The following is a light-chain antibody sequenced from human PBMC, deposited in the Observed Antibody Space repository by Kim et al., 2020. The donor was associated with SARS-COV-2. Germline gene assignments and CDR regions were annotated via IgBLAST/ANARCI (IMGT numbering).Light chain of an antibody. Sequence: EVVMTQSPVILSVSPGERVTLSCRASQSVITHLAWYQQKPGQAPRLLIYDASTRAAGVPARFTGGGSGTEFTLAISSLQSEDFATYYCQQYNDWLTFGGGTKVDIK. CDR3: QQYNDWLT. J-gene: IGKJ4*01. CDR2: DAS. V-gene: IGKV3-15*01. CDR1: QSVITH.